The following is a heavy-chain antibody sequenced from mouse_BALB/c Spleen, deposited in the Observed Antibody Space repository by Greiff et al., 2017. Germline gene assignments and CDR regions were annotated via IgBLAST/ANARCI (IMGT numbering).Heavy chain of an antibody. J-gene: IGHJ2*01. V-gene: IGHV3-2*02. Sequence: EVKLLESGPGLVKPSQSLSLTCTVTGYSITSDYAWNWIRQFPGNKLEWMGYISYSGSTSYNPSLKSRISITRDTSKNQFFLQLNSVTTEDTATYYCAAITTVRDYWGQGTTLTVSS. CDR1: GYSITSDYA. CDR3: AAITTVRDY. D-gene: IGHD1-1*01. CDR2: ISYSGST.